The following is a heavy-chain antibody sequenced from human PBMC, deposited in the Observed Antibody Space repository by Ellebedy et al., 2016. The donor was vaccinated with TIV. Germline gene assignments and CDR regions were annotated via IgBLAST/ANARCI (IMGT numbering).Heavy chain of an antibody. CDR1: GYTFTSYD. Sequence: ASVKVSXXASGYTFTSYDINWVRQATGQGLEWMGWMNPNSGNTGYAQKFQGRVTMTRNTSISTAYVELSSLRSEDTAVYYCARSVIVVVPAAISRNDAFDIWGQGTMVTVSS. J-gene: IGHJ3*02. D-gene: IGHD2-2*01. V-gene: IGHV1-8*01. CDR2: MNPNSGNT. CDR3: ARSVIVVVPAAISRNDAFDI.